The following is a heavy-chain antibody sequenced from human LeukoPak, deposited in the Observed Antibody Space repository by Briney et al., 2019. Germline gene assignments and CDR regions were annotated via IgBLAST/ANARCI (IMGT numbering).Heavy chain of an antibody. CDR3: AMYNWNDGGAFDI. J-gene: IGHJ3*02. V-gene: IGHV4-39*07. Sequence: PSETLSLTCTVSGGSISSSPYYWGWIRQPPGEGLEWIGSIYYSGTTHYNPSLESRVTISVDTSKNQFSLKLSSVTAADTAVYYCAMYNWNDGGAFDIWGQGTMVTVSS. CDR2: IYYSGTT. D-gene: IGHD1-1*01. CDR1: GGSISSSPYY.